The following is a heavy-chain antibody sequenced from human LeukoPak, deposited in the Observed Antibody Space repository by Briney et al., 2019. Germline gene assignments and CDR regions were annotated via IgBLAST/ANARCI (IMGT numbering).Heavy chain of an antibody. CDR2: IYYSGST. CDR3: AGLMTTVTTADY. CDR1: GGSISSSSYY. J-gene: IGHJ4*02. D-gene: IGHD4-11*01. Sequence: SETLSLTCTVSGGSISSSSYYWGWIRQPPGKGLEWIGSIYYSGSTYYNPSLKSRVTISVDTSKNQFSLKLSSVTAADTAVYYCAGLMTTVTTADYWGQGTLVTVSS. V-gene: IGHV4-39*01.